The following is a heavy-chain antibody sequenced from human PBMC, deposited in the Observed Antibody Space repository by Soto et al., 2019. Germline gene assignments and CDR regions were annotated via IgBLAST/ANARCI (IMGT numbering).Heavy chain of an antibody. Sequence: SETLSLTCTVSGGSFSSSIYHWGWIRQPPGKGLEWIGSIDYSGTTFYNASLNSRVTISADTSKNQFSLKVTSLTAADTAVYYCASRDPGTSVDYWGQGTLVTVSS. V-gene: IGHV4-39*01. J-gene: IGHJ4*02. CDR1: GGSFSSSIYH. CDR2: IDYSGTT. D-gene: IGHD1-7*01. CDR3: ASRDPGTSVDY.